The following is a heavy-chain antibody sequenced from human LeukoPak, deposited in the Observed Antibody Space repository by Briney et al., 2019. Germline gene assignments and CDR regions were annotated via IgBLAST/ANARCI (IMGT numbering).Heavy chain of an antibody. CDR3: ARAADSSSWSYYYYYGMDV. Sequence: ASVKVSCKASGGTFSSYAISWVRQAPGQGLEWMGGIIPIFGTANYAQKFQGRVTITADESTSTAYMELSSLRSEDTAVYYCARAADSSSWSYYYYYGMDVWGQGTTVTVSS. V-gene: IGHV1-69*01. D-gene: IGHD6-13*01. CDR2: IIPIFGTA. CDR1: GGTFSSYA. J-gene: IGHJ6*02.